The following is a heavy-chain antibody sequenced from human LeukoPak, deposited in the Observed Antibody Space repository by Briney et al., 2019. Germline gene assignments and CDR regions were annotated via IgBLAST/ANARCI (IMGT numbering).Heavy chain of an antibody. CDR2: INPNSGGT. D-gene: IGHD6-6*01. V-gene: IGHV1-2*02. Sequence: ASVKVSCKASGYTFTGYYMHWVRQAPGQGLEWMGWINPNSGGTNYAQKFQGRVTMTRDTSISTAYMDLSRLRSDDTAVYYCARDRQGGSSSSHLFDNWGQGTLVTVSS. CDR1: GYTFTGYY. CDR3: ARDRQGGSSSSHLFDN. J-gene: IGHJ4*02.